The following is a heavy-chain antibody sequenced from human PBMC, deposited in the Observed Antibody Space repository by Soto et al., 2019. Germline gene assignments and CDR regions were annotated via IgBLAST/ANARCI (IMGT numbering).Heavy chain of an antibody. D-gene: IGHD2-15*01. CDR1: GYTFTSYD. CDR2: MNPNSGNT. CDR3: ARVFRCSGGSCYYGMDV. V-gene: IGHV1-8*01. J-gene: IGHJ6*02. Sequence: ASVQVSCKASGYTFTSYDINWVRQATGQGLEWMGWMNPNSGNTGYAQKFQGRVTMTRNTSISTAYMELSSLRSEDTAVYYCARVFRCSGGSCYYGMDVWGQGTTVTVSS.